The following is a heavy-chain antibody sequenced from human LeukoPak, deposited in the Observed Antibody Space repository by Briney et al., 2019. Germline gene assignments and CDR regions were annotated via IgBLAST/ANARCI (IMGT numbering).Heavy chain of an antibody. Sequence: SETLSLTCTVSGDSISSYYWSWIRQPPGKGLEWIGYIYYSGSTNYNPSLKSRVTISVDTSKNQFSLKLSSVTAADTAVYYCARGGVGALDYWGQGTLVTVSS. CDR3: ARGGVGALDY. CDR1: GDSISSYY. J-gene: IGHJ4*02. CDR2: IYYSGST. D-gene: IGHD1-26*01. V-gene: IGHV4-59*01.